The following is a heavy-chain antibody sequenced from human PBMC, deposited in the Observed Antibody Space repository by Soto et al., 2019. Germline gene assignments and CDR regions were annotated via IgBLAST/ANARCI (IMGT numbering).Heavy chain of an antibody. Sequence: GESLKISCKGSGYTFTDYWIGWVRQLPGKGLEWMGIIYPGDSDTRYSPSFQGHVTITVDKSTSTACLQWNTLKASDTAMYYCARSISNFRYYYYAPDVWGQGTTVTVSS. J-gene: IGHJ6*02. CDR1: GYTFTDYW. CDR2: IYPGDSDT. V-gene: IGHV5-51*01. D-gene: IGHD4-4*01. CDR3: ARSISNFRYYYYAPDV.